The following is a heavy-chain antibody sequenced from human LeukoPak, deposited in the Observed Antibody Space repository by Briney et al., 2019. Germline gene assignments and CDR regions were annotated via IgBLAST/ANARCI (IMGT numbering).Heavy chain of an antibody. J-gene: IGHJ4*02. Sequence: PSETLSLTCTVSGGSISSYYWSWIRQPPGKGLEWLGYIYYSGSTNYNPSLKSRVTISVDTSKNQFSLKLSSVTAADTAVYYCAREGRGDYFDYWGQGTLVTVSS. CDR3: AREGRGDYFDY. D-gene: IGHD3-10*01. V-gene: IGHV4-59*01. CDR2: IYYSGST. CDR1: GGSISSYY.